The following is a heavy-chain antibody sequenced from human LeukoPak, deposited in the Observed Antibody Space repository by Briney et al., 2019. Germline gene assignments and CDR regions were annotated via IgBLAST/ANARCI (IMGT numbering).Heavy chain of an antibody. D-gene: IGHD6-6*01. J-gene: IGHJ4*02. V-gene: IGHV4-4*07. CDR2: ISTSGST. Sequence: PSETLSLTCTVSGGSISSYYWSWIRQPAGKGLESIGHISTSGSTNYNPSLKSRVTISVDTSKNQFSLKLSSMTAADTAVYYCARVRVVWVRYSSSKTLDYWGQGTLVTVSS. CDR1: GGSISSYY. CDR3: ARVRVVWVRYSSSKTLDY.